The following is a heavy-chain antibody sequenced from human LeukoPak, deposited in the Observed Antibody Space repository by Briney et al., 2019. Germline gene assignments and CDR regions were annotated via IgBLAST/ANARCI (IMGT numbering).Heavy chain of an antibody. CDR3: ATDHSGSYYVDFDY. CDR1: GYTLTELS. V-gene: IGHV1-24*01. Sequence: ASVKVSCKVSGYTLTELSMHWVRQAPGKGLEWMGGFDPEDGETIYAQKFQGRVTMTEDTSTDTAYMELSSLRSEDTAVYYCATDHSGSYYVDFDYWGQGTLVTVSS. J-gene: IGHJ4*02. D-gene: IGHD1-26*01. CDR2: FDPEDGET.